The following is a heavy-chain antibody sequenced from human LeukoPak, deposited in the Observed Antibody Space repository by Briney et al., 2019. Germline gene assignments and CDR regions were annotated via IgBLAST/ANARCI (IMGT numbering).Heavy chain of an antibody. J-gene: IGHJ6*04. CDR2: IYSGGST. Sequence: GGSLRLSCAASGFTVSSNYMSWVRQAPGKGLEWASVIYSGGSTYYADSVKGRFTISRDNSKNTLYLQMNSLRAEDTAVYYCARDWGLLDYYGMDVWGKGTTVTVSS. CDR1: GFTVSSNY. V-gene: IGHV3-53*01. D-gene: IGHD3-16*01. CDR3: ARDWGLLDYYGMDV.